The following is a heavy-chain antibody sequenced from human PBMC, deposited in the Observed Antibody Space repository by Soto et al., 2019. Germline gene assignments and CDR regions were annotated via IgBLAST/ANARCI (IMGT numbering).Heavy chain of an antibody. J-gene: IGHJ4*02. CDR1: GFTFSSYS. Sequence: GGSLRLSCAASGFTFSSYSMNWVRQAPGKGLEWVSSISSSSSYIYYADSVKGRFYISRDNAKNSLYLQMNSLRAEDTDVYYCGRGQDRADYDYIWGSYRFFDYWGQGTLVTVSS. V-gene: IGHV3-21*01. D-gene: IGHD3-16*02. CDR2: ISSSSSYI. CDR3: GRGQDRADYDYIWGSYRFFDY.